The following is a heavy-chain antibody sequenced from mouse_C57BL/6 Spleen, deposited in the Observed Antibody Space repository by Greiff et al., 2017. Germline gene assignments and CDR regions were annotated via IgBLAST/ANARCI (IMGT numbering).Heavy chain of an antibody. J-gene: IGHJ1*03. V-gene: IGHV3-6*01. CDR2: ISYDGSN. D-gene: IGHD2-4*01. CDR3: AREGIYYDYDGWYFDV. Sequence: EVKVEESGPGLVKPSQSLSLTCSVTGYSITSGYYWNWIRQFPGNKLEWMGYISYDGSNNYNPSLKNRISITRDTSKNQFFLKLKSVTTEDTATYYCAREGIYYDYDGWYFDVWGTGTTVTVSS. CDR1: GYSITSGYY.